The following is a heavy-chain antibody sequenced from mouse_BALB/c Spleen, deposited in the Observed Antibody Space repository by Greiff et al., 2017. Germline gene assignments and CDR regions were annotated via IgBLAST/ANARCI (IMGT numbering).Heavy chain of an antibody. J-gene: IGHJ2*01. CDR2: ISDGGSYT. D-gene: IGHD2-14*01. V-gene: IGHV5-4*02. Sequence: EVQGVESGGGLVKPGGSLKLSCAASGFTFSDYYMYWVRQTPEKRLEWVATISDGGSYTYYPDSVKGRFTISRDNAKNNLYLQMSSLKSEDTAMYYCARANRYDGLDYWGQGTTLTVSS. CDR1: GFTFSDYY. CDR3: ARANRYDGLDY.